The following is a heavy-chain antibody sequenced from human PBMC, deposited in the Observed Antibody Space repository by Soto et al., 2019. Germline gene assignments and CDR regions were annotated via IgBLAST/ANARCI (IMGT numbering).Heavy chain of an antibody. V-gene: IGHV3-48*01. Sequence: EVQLVESGGDLVQPGGSLRLSCAASGFTFTDYSMNWVRQAPGKGLEWISYIGSSSETITYADSVKGRFTISRDSAKSSLYLQMNSLRAEDTAVYYCVRDQHYSFDYWGQGILVTVSP. CDR2: IGSSSETI. CDR1: GFTFTDYS. J-gene: IGHJ4*02. D-gene: IGHD4-4*01. CDR3: VRDQHYSFDY.